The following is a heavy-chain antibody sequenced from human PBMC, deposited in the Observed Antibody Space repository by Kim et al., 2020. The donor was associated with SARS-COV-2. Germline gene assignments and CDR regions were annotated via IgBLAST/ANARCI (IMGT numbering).Heavy chain of an antibody. Sequence: GGSLRLSCAASGFTFDDYTMHWVRQAPEKGLEWVSLISWDGGSTYYADSVKGRFTISRDNSKNSLYLQMNSLRTEDTALYYCAKGVDGSGGYSSGWYDYWGQGTLVTVSS. V-gene: IGHV3-43*01. CDR3: AKGVDGSGGYSSGWYDY. D-gene: IGHD6-19*01. CDR2: ISWDGGST. CDR1: GFTFDDYT. J-gene: IGHJ4*02.